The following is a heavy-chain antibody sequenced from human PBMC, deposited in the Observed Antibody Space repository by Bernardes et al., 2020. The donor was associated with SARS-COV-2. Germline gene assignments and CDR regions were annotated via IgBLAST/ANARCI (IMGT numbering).Heavy chain of an antibody. CDR3: AKEKGGLGLTWFDP. CDR1: GFAFYNYG. Sequence: GGSLRLSCAASGFAFYNYGMSWLRQTPGKGLEWVSGIGDSGADTYYTDSVKGRFTIFRDNSKSTLYLQMNSLRVEDTGKYFCAKEKGGLGLTWFDPWGQGTQVIVSS. J-gene: IGHJ5*02. V-gene: IGHV3-23*01. CDR2: IGDSGADT.